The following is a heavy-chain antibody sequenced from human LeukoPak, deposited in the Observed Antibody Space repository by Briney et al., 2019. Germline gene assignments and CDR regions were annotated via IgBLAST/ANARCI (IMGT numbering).Heavy chain of an antibody. CDR1: GYSISSGYY. Sequence: KCSETLSLTCAVSGYSISSGYYWGWLRQPPGKGLEWIESIYHSGRTYYNPSLKSRVTISVDTSKNQFSLKRSSVSAADTAVYYCARQIAADAFDIWGQGTMVTVSS. CDR2: IYHSGRT. D-gene: IGHD6-13*01. J-gene: IGHJ3*02. CDR3: ARQIAADAFDI. V-gene: IGHV4-38-2*01.